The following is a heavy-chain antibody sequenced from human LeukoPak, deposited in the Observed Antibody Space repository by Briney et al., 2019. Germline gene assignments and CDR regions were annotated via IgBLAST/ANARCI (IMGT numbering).Heavy chain of an antibody. J-gene: IGHJ4*02. V-gene: IGHV3-30*04. D-gene: IGHD3-22*01. CDR2: ISFDGSNK. CDR3: ARWDSSGYKLFFYYFDY. Sequence: GGSLRLSCAASGFTFSSYAMYWVRQAPGKGLEWVTIISFDGSNKYYADSVKGRFTISRDNAKNSLYLQMNSLRAEDTAVYYCARWDSSGYKLFFYYFDYWGQGTLVTVSS. CDR1: GFTFSSYA.